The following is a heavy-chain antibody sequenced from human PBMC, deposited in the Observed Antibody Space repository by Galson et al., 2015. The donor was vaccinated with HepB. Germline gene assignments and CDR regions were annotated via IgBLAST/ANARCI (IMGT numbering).Heavy chain of an antibody. D-gene: IGHD1-26*01. CDR2: IYPGDSDT. Sequence: QSGAEVKKPGESLKISCKGSGYSFTSYWIGWVRQMPGKGLEWMGIIYPGDSDTRYSPSFQGQVTISADKSISTAYLQWSSLKASDTAMYYCASSYSESYGGVRAFEIWGQGTMVTVSS. CDR3: ASSYSESYGGVRAFEI. J-gene: IGHJ3*02. V-gene: IGHV5-51*03. CDR1: GYSFTSYW.